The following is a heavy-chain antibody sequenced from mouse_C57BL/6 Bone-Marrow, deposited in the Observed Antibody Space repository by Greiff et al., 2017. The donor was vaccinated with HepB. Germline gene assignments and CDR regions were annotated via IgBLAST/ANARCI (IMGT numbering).Heavy chain of an antibody. J-gene: IGHJ3*01. Sequence: EVKLVESGGGLVQPGGSLKLSCAASGFTFSDYYMYWVRQTPEKRLEWVAYISNGGGSTYYPDTVKGRFTISRDNAKNTLYLQMSRLKSEDTAMYYCARHGGNYVFWCAYWGQGTLVTVSA. CDR3: ARHGGNYVFWCAY. D-gene: IGHD2-1*01. CDR1: GFTFSDYY. V-gene: IGHV5-12*01. CDR2: ISNGGGST.